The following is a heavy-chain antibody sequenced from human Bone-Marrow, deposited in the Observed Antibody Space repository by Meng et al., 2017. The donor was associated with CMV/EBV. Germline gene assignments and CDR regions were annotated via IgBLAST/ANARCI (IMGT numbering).Heavy chain of an antibody. CDR2: INPSGGST. V-gene: IGHV1-46*01. D-gene: IGHD2-2*02. Sequence: ASVKVSCKASGYTFTSYYMHWVRQAPGQGLEWMGIINPSGGSTSYAQKFQGRVTISVDTSKNQFSLKLSSVTAADTAVYYCARASPDTRKGYCSSTSCYNYYYYYGMDVWGQGTTVTVSS. J-gene: IGHJ6*02. CDR3: ARASPDTRKGYCSSTSCYNYYYYYGMDV. CDR1: GYTFTSYY.